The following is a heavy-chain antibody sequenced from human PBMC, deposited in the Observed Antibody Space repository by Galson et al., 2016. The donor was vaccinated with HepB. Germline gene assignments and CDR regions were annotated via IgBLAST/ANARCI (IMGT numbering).Heavy chain of an antibody. D-gene: IGHD6-13*01. CDR3: ARVGIGSSWYFDY. CDR2: IKQDGSEK. CDR1: GFTFSSYW. Sequence: SLRLSCAVSGFTFSSYWMSWVRQGPGKGLEWVAIIKQDGSEKYYVDSVKGRFTISRDNAKKSLYLQMNSLRAEDTAVYYCARVGIGSSWYFDYWGQGTLVTVSP. J-gene: IGHJ4*02. V-gene: IGHV3-7*01.